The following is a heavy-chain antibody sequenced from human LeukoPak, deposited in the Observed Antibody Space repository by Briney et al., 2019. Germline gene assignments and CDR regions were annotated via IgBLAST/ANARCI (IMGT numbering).Heavy chain of an antibody. CDR3: ARHYSGYDYDY. CDR1: GGSISSSSYY. J-gene: IGHJ4*02. D-gene: IGHD5-12*01. Sequence: SETLSPTCTVSGGSISSSSYYWGWIRQPPGKGLEWIGSIYYSGSTHYNPSLKSRVTISVDTSKNQFSLKLSSVTAADTAVYYCARHYSGYDYDYWGQGTLVTVSS. CDR2: IYYSGST. V-gene: IGHV4-39*01.